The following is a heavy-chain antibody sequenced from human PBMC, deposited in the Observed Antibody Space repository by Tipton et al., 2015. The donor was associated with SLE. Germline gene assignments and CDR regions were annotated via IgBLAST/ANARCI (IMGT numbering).Heavy chain of an antibody. CDR2: LYYTGIT. CDR3: ARYYCTTTRCYYFDY. CDR1: GGSISGHY. Sequence: TLSLTCTDSGGSISGHYWSWIRQPPGRGLEWIGYLYYTGITDYNPSLKSRVTISVDTSKNQFSLKLRSVTAADTAVYFCARYYCTTTRCYYFDYWGRGTLVTVSS. J-gene: IGHJ4*02. V-gene: IGHV4-59*11. D-gene: IGHD2-2*01.